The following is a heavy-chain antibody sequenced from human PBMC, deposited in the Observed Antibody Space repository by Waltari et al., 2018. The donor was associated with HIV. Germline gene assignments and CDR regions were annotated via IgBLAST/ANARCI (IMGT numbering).Heavy chain of an antibody. J-gene: IGHJ3*02. CDR3: ARDMMGATKGAFDI. CDR2: IYYSGST. V-gene: IGHV4-39*07. CDR1: GGSISSSSYY. Sequence: QLQLQESGPGLVKPSETLSLTCTVSGGSISSSSYYWGWIRQPPGKGLEWIGSIYYSGSTYYNPSLKSRVTISVDTSKNQFSLKLSSVTAADTAVYYCARDMMGATKGAFDIWGQGTMVTVSS. D-gene: IGHD1-26*01.